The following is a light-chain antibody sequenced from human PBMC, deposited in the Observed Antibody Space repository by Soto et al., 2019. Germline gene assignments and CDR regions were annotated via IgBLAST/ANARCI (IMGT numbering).Light chain of an antibody. CDR1: LSVGSD. CDR2: DIF. J-gene: IGKJ4*01. V-gene: IGKV3D-15*01. Sequence: AAVSFMASLSVGSDLAWYQQNPGQAPRLVIYDIFTRATGAPTRITGSGSGTEFTLTICSLQSEDFAVYYCQQDNCRPLIFGG. CDR3: QQDNCRPLI.